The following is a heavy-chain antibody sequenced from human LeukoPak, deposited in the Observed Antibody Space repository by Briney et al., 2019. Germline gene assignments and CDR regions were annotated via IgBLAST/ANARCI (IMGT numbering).Heavy chain of an antibody. CDR3: ARGLWFGESDY. CDR2: ISSSSSYI. V-gene: IGHV3-21*01. Sequence: GGSLRLSCAASGFTFSSYSMNWVRQAPGKGLEWVSSISSSSSYIYYADSVKGRFTISRDNAKNSLYLQMNSLRAEGTAVYYCARGLWFGESDYWGQGTLVTVSS. J-gene: IGHJ4*02. CDR1: GFTFSSYS. D-gene: IGHD3-10*01.